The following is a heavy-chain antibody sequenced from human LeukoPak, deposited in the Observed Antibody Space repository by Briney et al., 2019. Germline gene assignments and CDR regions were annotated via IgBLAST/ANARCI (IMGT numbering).Heavy chain of an antibody. CDR3: ARGYRRRYYDSSGYIRNNGFDP. V-gene: IGHV4-61*02. CDR2: IYASGGT. J-gene: IGHJ5*02. CDR1: GGSISSGRDY. Sequence: PSETLSLTCTLSGGSISSGRDYWSWIRQPAGKGLEWIGRIYASGGTNYNPSLKSRVTISVDTSKNQFSLKLSSVTAADTAVYYCARGYRRRYYDSSGYIRNNGFDPWGQGTLVTVSS. D-gene: IGHD3-22*01.